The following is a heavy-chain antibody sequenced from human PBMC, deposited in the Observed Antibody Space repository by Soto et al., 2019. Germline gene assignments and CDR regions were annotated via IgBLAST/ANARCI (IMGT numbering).Heavy chain of an antibody. V-gene: IGHV1-24*01. Sequence: ASVKVSCKVSGYTLTELSMHWVRQAPGKGLEWMGGFDPEDGETIYAQKFQGRVTMTEDTSTDTAYMELSSLRSEDTAVYYCATRIINTEGYCSGGSCYPVYWGQGTLVTVSS. CDR3: ATRIINTEGYCSGGSCYPVY. J-gene: IGHJ4*02. D-gene: IGHD2-15*01. CDR2: FDPEDGET. CDR1: GYTLTELS.